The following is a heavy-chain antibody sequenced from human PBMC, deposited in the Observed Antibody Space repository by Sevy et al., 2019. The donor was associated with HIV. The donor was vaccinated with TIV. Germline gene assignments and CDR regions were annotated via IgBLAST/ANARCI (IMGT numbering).Heavy chain of an antibody. V-gene: IGHV3-23*01. CDR1: GFTFSKYS. Sequence: GGSLRLSCAASGFTFSKYSMSWVRQPPGKGLEWVSTLSFGCGEINYAHSVKGRFTIPRDNSKSSVYLQMNNLRPEDTAVYYCAREGCTKPHDYWGQGTLVTVSS. D-gene: IGHD2-8*01. J-gene: IGHJ4*02. CDR3: AREGCTKPHDY. CDR2: LSFGCGEI.